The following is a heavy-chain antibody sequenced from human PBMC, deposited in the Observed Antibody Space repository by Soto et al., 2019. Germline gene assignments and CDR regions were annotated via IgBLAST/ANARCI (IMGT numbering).Heavy chain of an antibody. CDR2: ISYDGSNK. V-gene: IGHV3-30*03. D-gene: IGHD3-22*01. CDR3: ARYDSSGYYWPYYYYALDV. Sequence: PGGSLRLSCAASGFTFSSYGMHWVRQAPGEGLEWVAVISYDGSNKYYADSVKGRFTISRDNSKNTLYLQMNSLRAEDTAVYYCARYDSSGYYWPYYYYALDVWGQGTTVTVSS. J-gene: IGHJ6*02. CDR1: GFTFSSYG.